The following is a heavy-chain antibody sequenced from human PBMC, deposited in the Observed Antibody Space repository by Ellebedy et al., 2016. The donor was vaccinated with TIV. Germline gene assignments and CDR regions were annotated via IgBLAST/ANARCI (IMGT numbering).Heavy chain of an antibody. J-gene: IGHJ6*03. Sequence: GSLRLSCAASGFTFSSYWMSWVRQAPGKGLEWIGSVFYSGNTYYNPSFKSRLTISVDTSKNQFSLTLSSVTAADTALYYCARGVALFRGVVGVPNYMDVWGRGTTVIVSS. CDR2: VFYSGNT. V-gene: IGHV4-39*07. CDR1: GFTFSSYW. D-gene: IGHD3-10*01. CDR3: ARGVALFRGVVGVPNYMDV.